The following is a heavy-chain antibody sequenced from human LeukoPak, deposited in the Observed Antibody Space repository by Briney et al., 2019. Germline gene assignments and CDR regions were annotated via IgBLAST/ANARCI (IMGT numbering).Heavy chain of an antibody. CDR1: GDSVSNNSGV. CDR3: ARDMDYYGSGNYYNSRWFDP. Sequence: SQTLSLTCAISGDSVSNNSGVWNWIRHSPSRGLEWLGRTYYRSKWYNDYAVSVKGRITINPETAKNQFSLQLNSVTPEDTAVYYCARDMDYYGSGNYYNSRWFDPWGQGTLVTVSS. D-gene: IGHD3-10*01. CDR2: TYYRSKWYN. V-gene: IGHV6-1*01. J-gene: IGHJ5*02.